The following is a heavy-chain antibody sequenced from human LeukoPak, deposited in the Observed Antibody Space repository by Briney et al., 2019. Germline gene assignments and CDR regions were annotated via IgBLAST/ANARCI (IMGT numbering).Heavy chain of an antibody. CDR2: INAGNGNT. Sequence: ASVKVSCKASGYTFTSYAMHWVRQAPGQRLEWMGWINAGNGNTKYSQKFQGRVTITRDTSASTAYMELSSLRSEDTAVYYCAWIIAAAADDAFDIWGQGTTVTVSS. J-gene: IGHJ3*02. CDR1: GYTFTSYA. D-gene: IGHD6-13*01. V-gene: IGHV1-3*01. CDR3: AWIIAAAADDAFDI.